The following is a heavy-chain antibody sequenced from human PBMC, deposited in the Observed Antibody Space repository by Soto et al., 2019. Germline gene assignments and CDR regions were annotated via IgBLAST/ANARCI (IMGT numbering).Heavy chain of an antibody. CDR3: ERPWDYEHNGADWFDL. CDR1: GGSMNNNY. J-gene: IGHJ5*02. V-gene: IGHV4-59*08. Sequence: PSETLSLTCTVSGGSMNNNYWSWIRQPPGKGLEWIAWIHSGGHSSSNPSLRSRVTMSVDTSKNQFSLKVTSVPAADTAVYYCERPWDYEHNGADWFDLWGHGTLVTGTS. D-gene: IGHD3-22*01. CDR2: IHSGGHS.